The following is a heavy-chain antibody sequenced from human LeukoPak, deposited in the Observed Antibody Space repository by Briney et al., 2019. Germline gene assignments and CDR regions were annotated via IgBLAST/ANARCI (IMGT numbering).Heavy chain of an antibody. J-gene: IGHJ2*01. CDR2: IYYSGST. D-gene: IGHD2-21*02. Sequence: PSETLSLTCTVSGGSISSGGYYWSWIRQHPGKGLEWIGYIYYSGSTYYNPSLKSRVTISVDTSKNLFSRKLSSVTAAETAVYYCARDGAYCGGDCYPNWYIDLWGRGTLVTVSS. V-gene: IGHV4-31*03. CDR1: GGSISSGGYY. CDR3: ARDGAYCGGDCYPNWYIDL.